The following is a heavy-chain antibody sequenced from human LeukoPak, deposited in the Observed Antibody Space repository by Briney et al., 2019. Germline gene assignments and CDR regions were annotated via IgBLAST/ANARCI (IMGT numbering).Heavy chain of an antibody. V-gene: IGHV4-30-4*01. Sequence: SETLSLTCAVSGGSISSGDYYWSWIRQPPGKGLEWIGYIYYSGSTYYNPSLKSRVTISVDTSTDQFSLKLSSVTAADTAVYFCAYGSGSYPPHYFDYWGQGTLVTVSS. CDR3: AYGSGSYPPHYFDY. J-gene: IGHJ4*02. D-gene: IGHD3-10*01. CDR2: IYYSGST. CDR1: GGSISSGDYY.